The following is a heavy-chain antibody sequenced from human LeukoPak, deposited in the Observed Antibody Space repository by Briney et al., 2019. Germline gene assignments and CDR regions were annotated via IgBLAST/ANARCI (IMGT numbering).Heavy chain of an antibody. CDR2: IYYSGST. D-gene: IGHD3-10*01. CDR1: GGSISSGDYY. V-gene: IGHV4-30-4*01. Sequence: SQTLSLTCTVSGGSISSGDYYWSWIRQPPGKGLEWIGYIYYSGSTYYNPSLKSRVTISVDTSKNQFSLKLSSVTAADTAVYYCARESGYGSGFLLDYWGQGTLVTVSS. J-gene: IGHJ4*02. CDR3: ARESGYGSGFLLDY.